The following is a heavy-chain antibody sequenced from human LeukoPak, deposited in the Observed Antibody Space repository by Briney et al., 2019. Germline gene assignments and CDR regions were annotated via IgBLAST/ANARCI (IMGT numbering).Heavy chain of an antibody. J-gene: IGHJ3*02. CDR2: IYHSGST. V-gene: IGHV4-38-2*02. Sequence: SETLSLTCTVSGYSISSGYYWGWIRQPPGKGLEWIGSIYHSGSTYYNPSLKSRVTISVDTSKNQFSLKLSSVTAADTAVYYCARLGEKKVTNGEGLFAFDIWGQGTMVTVSS. CDR3: ARLGEKKVTNGEGLFAFDI. D-gene: IGHD3-16*01. CDR1: GYSISSGYY.